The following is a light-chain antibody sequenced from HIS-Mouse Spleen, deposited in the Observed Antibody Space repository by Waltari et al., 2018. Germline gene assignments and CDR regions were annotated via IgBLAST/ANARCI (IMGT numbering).Light chain of an antibody. CDR3: CSYAGSSTWV. CDR1: SSDVGSYNL. J-gene: IGLJ3*02. V-gene: IGLV2-23*01. CDR2: EGS. Sequence: QSALTQPASVSGSPGQSITISCTGTSSDVGSYNLVSWYQQHPGKAPKLMIYEGSKRPAVVYNRFSGAKSGNTASLTSSGLQAEDEADYYCCSYAGSSTWVFGGGTKLTVL.